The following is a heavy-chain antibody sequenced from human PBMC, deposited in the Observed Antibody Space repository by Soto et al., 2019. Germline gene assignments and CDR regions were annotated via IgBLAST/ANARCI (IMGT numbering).Heavy chain of an antibody. CDR1: GGSISSGGYS. V-gene: IGHV4-30-2*01. Sequence: QLQLQEYGSGLVKPSQTLSLTCAVSGGSISSGGYSWSWIRQPPGKVLEWIGSIYHSGSTYYNPSRNSRVTIAVDRSKTQFALKRSSWTAADTAVYYCARAGGLGAVAADYWGQGTLVTVSS. CDR2: IYHSGST. D-gene: IGHD6-19*01. J-gene: IGHJ4*02. CDR3: ARAGGLGAVAADY.